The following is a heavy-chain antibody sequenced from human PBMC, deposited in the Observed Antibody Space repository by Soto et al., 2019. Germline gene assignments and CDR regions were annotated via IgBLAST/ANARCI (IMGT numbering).Heavy chain of an antibody. CDR2: ISGNDGKT. CDR1: GYRFTNHG. Sequence: ASVKVSCKASGYRFTNHGISWVRQAPGQGLEWMGWISGNDGKTKYAQKFQGRVTMTRNTSISTAYMELSSLRSEDTAVYYCARGGLSWGQGTMVTVSS. V-gene: IGHV1-18*01. CDR3: ARGGLS. J-gene: IGHJ3*01.